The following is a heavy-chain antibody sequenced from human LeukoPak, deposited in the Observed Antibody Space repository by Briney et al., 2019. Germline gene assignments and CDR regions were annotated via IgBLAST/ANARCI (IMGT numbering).Heavy chain of an antibody. CDR2: ISNSGGNT. V-gene: IGHV3-23*01. Sequence: HTGGSLRLSCAASKFTFSNYAMSWVRQAPGKGLEWVSAISNSGGNTYYADSVKGRFTISRDNSKNTLYLQMNSLRAEDTAVYYCAKDVGATRGYYFDYWDQGTLVTVSS. J-gene: IGHJ4*02. D-gene: IGHD1-26*01. CDR3: AKDVGATRGYYFDY. CDR1: KFTFSNYA.